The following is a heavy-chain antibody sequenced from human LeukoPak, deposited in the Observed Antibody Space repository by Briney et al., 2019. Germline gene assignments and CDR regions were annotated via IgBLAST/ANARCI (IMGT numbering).Heavy chain of an antibody. J-gene: IGHJ5*02. D-gene: IGHD2-15*01. CDR1: GFTFSSHS. Sequence: GRSLRLSCAASGFTFSSHSMHWVRQAPGKGLEWVALISYDGSNKYYADSVKGRFTISRDNSKNTLYLQMNSLRAEDTAVYYCARKPHCSGGSCDRAWGQGTLVTVSS. V-gene: IGHV3-30*03. CDR2: ISYDGSNK. CDR3: ARKPHCSGGSCDRA.